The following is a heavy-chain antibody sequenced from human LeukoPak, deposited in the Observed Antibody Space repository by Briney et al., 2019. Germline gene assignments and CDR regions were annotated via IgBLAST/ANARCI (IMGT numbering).Heavy chain of an antibody. CDR1: GFTFSSYA. J-gene: IGHJ4*02. V-gene: IGHV3-30-3*01. CDR2: ISYDGSNK. CDR3: ASDPKLGYSSGFDY. Sequence: GGSLRLSCAASGFTFSSYAMHWVRQAPGKGLEWVAVISYDGSNKYYADSVKGRFTISRDNSKNTLYLQMNSLRAEDTAVYYCASDPKLGYSSGFDYWGQGTLVTVSS. D-gene: IGHD6-19*01.